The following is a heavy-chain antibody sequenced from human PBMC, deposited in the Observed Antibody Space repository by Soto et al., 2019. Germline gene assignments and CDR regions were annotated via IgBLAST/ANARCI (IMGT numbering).Heavy chain of an antibody. D-gene: IGHD3-10*01. CDR2: INPFDGSR. CDR1: GYIFTSYY. CDR3: SRVDPGETSPFDH. Sequence: QVELVQSGAEVKKPGASVKVSCKASGYIFTSYYLHWVRQATGQGLEWMGWINPFDGSRMFAQSFQGRVTFTRDTSTSTVYMELSGLRSDDTAVYYCSRVDPGETSPFDHWGQGTQVTVSS. V-gene: IGHV1-46*03. J-gene: IGHJ4*02.